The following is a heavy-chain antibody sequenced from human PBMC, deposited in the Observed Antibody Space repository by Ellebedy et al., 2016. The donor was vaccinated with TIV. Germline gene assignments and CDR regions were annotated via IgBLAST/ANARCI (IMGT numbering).Heavy chain of an antibody. CDR1: GFTFSSYG. CDR3: AREDPIVGATSY. J-gene: IGHJ4*02. D-gene: IGHD1-26*01. CDR2: IWYDGSNK. V-gene: IGHV3-33*01. Sequence: GESLKISXAASGFTFSSYGMHWVRQAPGKGLEWVAVIWYDGSNKYYADSVKGRFTISRDNAKNSLYLQMNSLRAEDTAVYYCAREDPIVGATSYWGQGTLVTVSS.